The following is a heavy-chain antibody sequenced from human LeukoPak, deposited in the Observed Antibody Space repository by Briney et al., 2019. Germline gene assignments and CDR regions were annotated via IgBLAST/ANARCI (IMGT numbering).Heavy chain of an antibody. J-gene: IGHJ4*02. Sequence: SETLSLTCTVSDYSISSGYGYYWGWIRQPPGKGLEWIGNIYHSGITYYNHFNSSLKSRVTISIDTSKNQFSLRLTSVTAADTAVYYCARDGYSGNDGLWGQGTLVTVSS. CDR3: ARDGYSGNDGL. V-gene: IGHV4-38-2*02. CDR2: IYHSGIT. CDR1: DYSISSGYGYY. D-gene: IGHD5-12*01.